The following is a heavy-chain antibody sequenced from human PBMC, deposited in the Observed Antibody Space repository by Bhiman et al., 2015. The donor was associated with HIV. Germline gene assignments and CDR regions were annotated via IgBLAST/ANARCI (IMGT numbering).Heavy chain of an antibody. J-gene: IGHJ4*02. V-gene: IGHV3-7*05. CDR1: GFIFSGYW. CDR2: IKQDGSDR. CDR3: ATLASPRESSGWYHD. Sequence: EVQLVESGGGLVQSGGSLRLSCAASGFIFSGYWMSWVRQAPGKGLEWVANIKQDGSDRYYVDSVRGRFTISRDNAKNSLYLQMNSLRAEDTAVYYCATLASPRESSGWYHDWGQGTLVTVSS. D-gene: IGHD6-19*01.